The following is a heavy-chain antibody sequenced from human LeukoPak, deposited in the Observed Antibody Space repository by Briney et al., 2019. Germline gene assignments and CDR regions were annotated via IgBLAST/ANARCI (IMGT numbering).Heavy chain of an antibody. CDR1: GGSISSGGYY. CDR3: ARCRTGKVEAFDAFDI. J-gene: IGHJ3*02. D-gene: IGHD1-14*01. CDR2: IYHSGST. V-gene: IGHV4-30-2*01. Sequence: SQTLSLTCTVSGGSISSGGYYWSWIRQPPGKGLEWIGYIYHSGSTYYNPSLKSRVTISVDRSKNQFSLKLSSVTAADTAAYYCARCRTGKVEAFDAFDIWGQGTMVTVSS.